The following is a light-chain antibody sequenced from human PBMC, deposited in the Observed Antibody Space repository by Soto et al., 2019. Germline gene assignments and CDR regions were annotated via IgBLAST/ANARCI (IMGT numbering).Light chain of an antibody. CDR2: AAS. CDR1: QGVSNY. Sequence: DIQMTQSPSSLSASVGDRVTISCRANQGVSNYLIWYQQRQGRAPKLLIYAASNLVSGVPSRFSGSGSGTNFTLTISSLQPEDFATYYCQQSYRTPHTFGQGTKLETK. J-gene: IGKJ2*01. V-gene: IGKV1-39*01. CDR3: QQSYRTPHT.